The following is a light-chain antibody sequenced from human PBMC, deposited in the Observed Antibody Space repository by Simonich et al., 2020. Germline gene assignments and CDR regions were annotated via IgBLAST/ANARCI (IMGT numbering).Light chain of an antibody. CDR3: QQYGSSLFT. Sequence: EIVLTQSPGTLSLSPGERATLSCRASQSVSSSYLAWYKQKPGQAPRLLIYGASSRATGFPDRFSGSGSGTDFTLTISRLEPEDFAVYYCQQYGSSLFTFGPGTKVDIK. CDR2: GAS. V-gene: IGKV3-20*01. J-gene: IGKJ3*01. CDR1: QSVSSSY.